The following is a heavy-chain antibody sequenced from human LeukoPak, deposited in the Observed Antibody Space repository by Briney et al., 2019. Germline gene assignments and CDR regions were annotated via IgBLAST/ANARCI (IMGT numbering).Heavy chain of an antibody. CDR3: ATATYDSSGYYFDF. D-gene: IGHD3-22*01. CDR2: FDPEDGET. CDR1: GYTLTELS. J-gene: IGHJ4*02. V-gene: IGHV1-24*01. Sequence: GASVKVSCKVSGYTLTELSMHWVRQAPGKGLEWMRGFDPEDGETIYAQKFQGRVTMTEDTSTDTAYMELSSLRSEDTAVYYCATATYDSSGYYFDFWGQGILVTVSS.